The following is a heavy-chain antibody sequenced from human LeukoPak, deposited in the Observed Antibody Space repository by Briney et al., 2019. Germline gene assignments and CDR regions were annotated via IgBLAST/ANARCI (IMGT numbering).Heavy chain of an antibody. V-gene: IGHV3-11*04. CDR2: ITNNGRKT. CDR1: GFTFSDYF. Sequence: PGGSLRLSCAASGFTFSDYFMGWVRQAPGKGLEWVSYITNNGRKTYYADSMKGRSTISRDNAKNSLYLQMNSLRAEDTAVYYCARNRNDYGDYVHDYWGQGTLVTVSS. D-gene: IGHD4-17*01. J-gene: IGHJ4*02. CDR3: ARNRNDYGDYVHDY.